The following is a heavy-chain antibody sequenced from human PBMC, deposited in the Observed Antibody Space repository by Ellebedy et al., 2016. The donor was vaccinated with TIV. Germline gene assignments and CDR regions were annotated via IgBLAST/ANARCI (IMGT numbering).Heavy chain of an antibody. J-gene: IGHJ5*01. CDR1: GFSFRNYW. CDR2: IYQDGSDQ. Sequence: GESLKISCAASGFSFRNYWMGWVRQAPGKGLEWVANIYQDGSDQYYADSVKGRFTISRDNANKSLFLHMNSLRVEDTAVYYCARRGSYGDYAVQINSWFDSWGQGTLVTVSS. D-gene: IGHD4-17*01. CDR3: ARRGSYGDYAVQINSWFDS. V-gene: IGHV3-7*01.